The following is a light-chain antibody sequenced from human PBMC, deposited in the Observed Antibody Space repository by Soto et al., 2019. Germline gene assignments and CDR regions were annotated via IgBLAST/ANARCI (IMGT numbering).Light chain of an antibody. CDR3: SSFTTSSTLV. CDR1: SSDVGGYNY. J-gene: IGLJ2*01. Sequence: QSALTQPASVSGSPGQSITISCTGTSSDVGGYNYVSWFQHHPGKAPKLMIYDVVLRPSGVSDRFSGSKSGNTASLTISGLQAEDEADYYCSSFTTSSTLVFGGGTKVTVL. V-gene: IGLV2-14*03. CDR2: DVV.